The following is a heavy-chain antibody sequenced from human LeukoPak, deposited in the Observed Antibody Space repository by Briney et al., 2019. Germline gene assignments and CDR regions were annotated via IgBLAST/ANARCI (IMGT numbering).Heavy chain of an antibody. Sequence: ASVKVSCKASGYTFTGYYMHWVRQAPGQGLEWMGWINPNSGGTNYAQKFQGRVTMTRDTSISTAYMELSRLRSDDTAVYYCARGYVETATINPVGFELDYWGQGTLVTVSS. CDR1: GYTFTGYY. J-gene: IGHJ4*02. CDR2: INPNSGGT. D-gene: IGHD5-24*01. CDR3: ARGYVETATINPVGFELDY. V-gene: IGHV1-2*02.